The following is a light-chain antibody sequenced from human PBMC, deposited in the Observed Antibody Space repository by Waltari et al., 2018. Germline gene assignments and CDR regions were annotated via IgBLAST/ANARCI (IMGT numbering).Light chain of an antibody. CDR1: NIGTYS. CDR3: QVWDNRRDHRWV. V-gene: IGLV3-21*02. Sequence: SYVLTQPPSVSVAPGQTATITCGGDNIGTYSVHWYHQKPGQAPVPVVYDDRDRPAGIPERFSGSNSGNTATLTISRVEAADEADYYCQVWDNRRDHRWVFGGGTKLTVL. J-gene: IGLJ3*02. CDR2: DDR.